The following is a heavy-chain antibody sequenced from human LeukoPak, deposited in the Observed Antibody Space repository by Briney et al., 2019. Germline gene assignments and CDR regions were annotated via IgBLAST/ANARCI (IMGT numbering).Heavy chain of an antibody. D-gene: IGHD2-2*01. V-gene: IGHV3-33*01. Sequence: GGSLRLSCVASGFTFSSSGMHWVRQAPGKGLEWVAIIWSDGSTKYYVGSVKGRFTISRDSSKSTLYLQMNSLRAEDTAVYYCARDAATSVGMPHYWGQGTVVTVSS. CDR2: IWSDGSTK. J-gene: IGHJ4*02. CDR3: ARDAATSVGMPHY. CDR1: GFTFSSSG.